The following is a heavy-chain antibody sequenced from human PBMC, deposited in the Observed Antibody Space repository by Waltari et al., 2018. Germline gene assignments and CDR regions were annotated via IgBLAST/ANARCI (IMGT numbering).Heavy chain of an antibody. CDR2: ISAGGGST. V-gene: IGHV3-23*01. D-gene: IGHD2-15*01. J-gene: IGHJ4*02. CDR3: AKRWSYCDY. Sequence: VRQAPGKGLEWVSSISAGGGSTYYADSVKGRFTVSRDNSKNTVSLQMDSLRAEDTAVYYCAKRWSYCDYWGQGTLVTVSS.